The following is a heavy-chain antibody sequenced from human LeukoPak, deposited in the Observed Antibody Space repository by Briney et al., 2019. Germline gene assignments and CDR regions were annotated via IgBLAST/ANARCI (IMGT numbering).Heavy chain of an antibody. CDR1: GFTFSDHF. D-gene: IGHD5-24*01. CDR2: IYSDGSTT. CDR3: ASDGYNYFEF. J-gene: IGHJ4*02. V-gene: IGHV3-NL1*01. Sequence: PGGSLRLSCAASGFTFSDHFMDWVRQAPGKGLEWISLIYSDGSTTFYADSVKGRFTISRDNSKNTFYLQMNRLRPEDTAVYYCASDGYNYFEFWGQGTLVIVSS.